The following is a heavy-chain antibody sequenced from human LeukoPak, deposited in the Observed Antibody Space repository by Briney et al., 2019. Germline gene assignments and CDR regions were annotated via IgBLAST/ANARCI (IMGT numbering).Heavy chain of an antibody. D-gene: IGHD5-18*01. J-gene: IGHJ5*02. CDR2: IYHSGST. CDR1: GGSISGSNW. CDR3: ARDSGYSYGYNWFDP. Sequence: SETLSLTCAVSGGSISGSNWWSWVRQPPGKGLEWIGEIYHSGSTNYNPSLKSRVTISVDKSKNQFSLKLSSVTAADTAVYYCARDSGYSYGYNWFDPWGQGTLVTVSS. V-gene: IGHV4-4*02.